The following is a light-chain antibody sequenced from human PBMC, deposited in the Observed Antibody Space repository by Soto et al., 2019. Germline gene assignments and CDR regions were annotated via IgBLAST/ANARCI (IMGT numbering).Light chain of an antibody. CDR3: QQYNNWPRT. CDR2: GAS. V-gene: IGKV3-15*01. CDR1: QSVSTN. Sequence: EIVMTQSPATLSVSPGERATLSCRASQSVSTNLAWYQQKPGQAPRLLIYGASTRATGIPARFSGSGSGTEFTLTISSLQSEDFAVYYCQQYNNWPRTFGQATKAEIK. J-gene: IGKJ1*01.